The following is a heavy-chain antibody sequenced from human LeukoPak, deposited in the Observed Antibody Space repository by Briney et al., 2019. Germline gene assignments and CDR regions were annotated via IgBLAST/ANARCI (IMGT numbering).Heavy chain of an antibody. D-gene: IGHD3-9*01. CDR1: GFTFSDYS. V-gene: IGHV3-21*01. CDR3: ARSRDWYVDN. Sequence: GGSLRLSCAASGFTFSDYSMNWVRQAPGQGLEWVSSISSSSHAIFDADSVKGRFTIFRDNAKNSLYLQMNSLRAEDTAIYYCARSRDWYVDNWGQGRLVTVSS. J-gene: IGHJ4*02. CDR2: ISSSSHAI.